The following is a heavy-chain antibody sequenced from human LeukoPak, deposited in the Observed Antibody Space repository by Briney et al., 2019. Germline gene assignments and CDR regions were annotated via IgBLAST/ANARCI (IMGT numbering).Heavy chain of an antibody. J-gene: IGHJ5*02. CDR1: GYTFTDYY. V-gene: IGHV1-2*02. D-gene: IGHD6-13*01. CDR3: ARDSSSWYVPGRWFDP. CDR2: INPNSGDT. Sequence: ASVKVSCKASGYTFTDYYINWVRQAPGQGLEWIGWINPNSGDTNYAQKFQDRVTMTRDTSISTAYMELSRLRSDDTAVYYCARDSSSWYVPGRWFDPWGQGTLVTVSS.